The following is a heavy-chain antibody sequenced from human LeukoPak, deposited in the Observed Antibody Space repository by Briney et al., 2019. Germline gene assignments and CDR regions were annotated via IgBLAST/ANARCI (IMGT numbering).Heavy chain of an antibody. Sequence: PRGSLRLSCAASGFTFSSYAMSWVRQAPGKGLEWVSAISGSGGSTYYADSVKGRFTISRDNSKNTLYLQMNSLRAEDTAVYYCAKDIMTTVTTSADYWGQGTLVTVSS. CDR3: AKDIMTTVTTSADY. V-gene: IGHV3-23*01. J-gene: IGHJ4*02. CDR2: ISGSGGST. D-gene: IGHD4-17*01. CDR1: GFTFSSYA.